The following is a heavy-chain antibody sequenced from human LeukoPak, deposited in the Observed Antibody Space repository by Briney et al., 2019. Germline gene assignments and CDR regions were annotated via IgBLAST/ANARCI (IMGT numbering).Heavy chain of an antibody. D-gene: IGHD6-19*01. Sequence: PGGSLRLSCAASGFTFSRYWMTWVRRAPGKGLEWVANINHDGSEKYYVDTVRGRFTISRDNAKNTLFLQMNSLRVEDTAVYYCAGGQGWLLDYWGQGTLLTVSS. CDR2: INHDGSEK. J-gene: IGHJ4*02. V-gene: IGHV3-7*05. CDR3: AGGQGWLLDY. CDR1: GFTFSRYW.